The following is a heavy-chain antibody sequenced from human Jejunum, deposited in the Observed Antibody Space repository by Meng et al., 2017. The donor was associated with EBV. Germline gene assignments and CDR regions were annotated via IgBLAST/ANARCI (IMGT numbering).Heavy chain of an antibody. D-gene: IGHD5-24*01. J-gene: IGHJ4*02. V-gene: IGHV4-4*02. CDR3: ARDRGVEDY. CDR2: IHHSGST. CDR1: GGSISTDNW. Sequence: VQLPDSGPGLVKPSRTLYLTCAVSGGSISTDNWWSWVRQPPGKGLEYIGEIHHSGSTKYNPSLKSRVTISVDKSNNHFSLKLSSVTAADTAVYYCARDRGVEDYWGQGTLVTVSS.